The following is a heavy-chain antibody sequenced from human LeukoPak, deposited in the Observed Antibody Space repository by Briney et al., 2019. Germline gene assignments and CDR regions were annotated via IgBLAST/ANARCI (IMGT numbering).Heavy chain of an antibody. CDR2: ISYDGSNK. CDR1: GFTFSSYA. J-gene: IGHJ4*02. Sequence: QTGGSLRLSCAASGFTFSSYAMHWVRQAPGKGLEWVAVISYDGSNKYYADSVKGRFTISRDNSKNTLYLQMNSLRAEDTAVYYCARVGTVGATEYYFDYWGQGTLVTVSS. V-gene: IGHV3-30-3*01. D-gene: IGHD1-26*01. CDR3: ARVGTVGATEYYFDY.